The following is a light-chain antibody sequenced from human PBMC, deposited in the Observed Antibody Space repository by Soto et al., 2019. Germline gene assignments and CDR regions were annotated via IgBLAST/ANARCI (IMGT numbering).Light chain of an antibody. V-gene: IGKV3-11*01. Sequence: ENVLTQSPATLSLSPGERATLSCRASQSVSSNLAWYQQKPGQAPRLLIYDASNRATGIPARFSGSGSGTDFTLTISSLQPEDFAVYYCQQYATSPWTFGQGTRVDFK. CDR1: QSVSSN. CDR2: DAS. CDR3: QQYATSPWT. J-gene: IGKJ1*01.